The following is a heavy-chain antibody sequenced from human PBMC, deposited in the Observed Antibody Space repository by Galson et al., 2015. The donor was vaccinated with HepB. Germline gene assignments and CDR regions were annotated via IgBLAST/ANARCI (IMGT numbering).Heavy chain of an antibody. CDR1: GYTFTSYG. Sequence: SVKVSCKASGYTFTSYGIGWVRQAPGQGLEWMGWISAYNGNTNYAQKLQGRVTMTTDTSTSTAYMELRSLRSDDTAVYYCARDFGPYFYGDYAGWLDPWGQGTLVTVSS. V-gene: IGHV1-18*01. CDR3: ARDFGPYFYGDYAGWLDP. J-gene: IGHJ5*02. CDR2: ISAYNGNT. D-gene: IGHD4-17*01.